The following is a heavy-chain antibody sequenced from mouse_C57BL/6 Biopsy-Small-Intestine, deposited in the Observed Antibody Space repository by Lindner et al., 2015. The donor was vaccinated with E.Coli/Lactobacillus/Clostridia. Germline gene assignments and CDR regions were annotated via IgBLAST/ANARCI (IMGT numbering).Heavy chain of an antibody. J-gene: IGHJ4*01. CDR2: ILPGSGTT. Sequence: VQLQESGTELMKPGASVKLSCKATGYTFTGYWIDWVKQRPGHGLEWIGEILPGSGTTNYIEMFKGKATFTADTSSTTVYMQLSSLTTEDSAIYFCARRWSYAMDYWGQGTSVTVSS. D-gene: IGHD2-3*01. CDR3: ARRWSYAMDY. V-gene: IGHV1-9*01. CDR1: GYTFTGYW.